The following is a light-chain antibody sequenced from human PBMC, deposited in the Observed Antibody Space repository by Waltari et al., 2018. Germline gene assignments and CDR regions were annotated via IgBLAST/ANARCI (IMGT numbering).Light chain of an antibody. Sequence: QSALTQPASVSGSPGQSITISCTGTSRDVGSYKFVSWYQQHPGKAPTLMIYEVSKRPSGVSNRVSGSKSGNTASLTISGLQAEDEADYYCCSYAGSSTLVFGGGTKLTVL. J-gene: IGLJ2*01. V-gene: IGLV2-23*02. CDR2: EVS. CDR3: CSYAGSSTLV. CDR1: SRDVGSYKF.